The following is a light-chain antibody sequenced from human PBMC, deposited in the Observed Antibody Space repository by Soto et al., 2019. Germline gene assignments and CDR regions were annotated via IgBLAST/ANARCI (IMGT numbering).Light chain of an antibody. CDR3: QHYHDFQYT. CDR1: QSIGSW. CDR2: KAT. J-gene: IGKJ2*01. V-gene: IGKV1-5*03. Sequence: DIQMTQSPSTLSASVGDGVTITCRASQSIGSWLAWYQQKPGKAPKLLIYKATNLQSGVPSRFSGSGSGTDFSLTISSLRPVDSATYFCQHYHDFQYTFGPGTKLEI.